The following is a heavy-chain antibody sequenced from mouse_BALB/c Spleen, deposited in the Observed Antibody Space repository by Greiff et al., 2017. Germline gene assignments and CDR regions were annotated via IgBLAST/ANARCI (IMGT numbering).Heavy chain of an antibody. CDR2: INPNNGGT. D-gene: IGHD4-1*01. CDR1: GYTFTDYN. J-gene: IGHJ3*01. V-gene: IGHV1-18*01. CDR3: ARLGRSSY. Sequence: EVKLMESGPELVKPGASVKIPCKASGYTFTDYNMDWVKQSHGKSLEWIGDINPNNGGTIYNQKFKGKATLTVDKSSSTAYMELRSLTSEDTAVYYCARLGRSSYWGQGTLVTVSA.